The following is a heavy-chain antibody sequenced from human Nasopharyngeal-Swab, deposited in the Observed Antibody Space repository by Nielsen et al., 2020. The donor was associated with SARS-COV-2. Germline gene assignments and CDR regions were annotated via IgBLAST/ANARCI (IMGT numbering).Heavy chain of an antibody. D-gene: IGHD2/OR15-2a*01. CDR3: ARTPYSTRGLDFDY. Sequence: SGPTLVKPTQTLTLTCTFSGFSLSTSGMCVSWIRQPPGKALEWLARIDWGDDKYYSTSLKTRLTISKDTSKSQVVLTMTNMDPVDTATYYCARTPYSTRGLDFDYWGQGTLVTVSS. V-gene: IGHV2-70*11. CDR1: GFSLSTSGMC. J-gene: IGHJ4*02. CDR2: IDWGDDK.